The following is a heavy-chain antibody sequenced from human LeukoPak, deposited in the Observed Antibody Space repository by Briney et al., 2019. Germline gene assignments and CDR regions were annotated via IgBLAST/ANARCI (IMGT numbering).Heavy chain of an antibody. D-gene: IGHD2-8*02. V-gene: IGHV3-7*01. J-gene: IGHJ2*01. CDR1: GFIFSPYW. Sequence: PWGSLRLSCAASGFIFSPYWVTWVRQAPGMGLEWVANMKEDGGEKFYVDSVRGRFTISRDNAKNSVYLQMNSLRVEDTGVYYCARVRTEWYIDLWGRGTLVTVST. CDR2: MKEDGGEK. CDR3: ARVRTEWYIDL.